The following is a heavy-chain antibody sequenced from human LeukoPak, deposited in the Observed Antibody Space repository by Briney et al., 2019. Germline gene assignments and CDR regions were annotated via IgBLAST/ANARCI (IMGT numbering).Heavy chain of an antibody. V-gene: IGHV1-2*02. CDR2: INPNSGRT. J-gene: IGHJ3*01. D-gene: IGHD3-9*01. Sequence: ASVRVSCKASGYTFTGYYMHWVRQAPGQGLEWMGWINPNSGRTNYAQKFQGRVTMTRDTSISTAYMELSRLRSDDTAVYYCARSSYYDILTGYYLAVWGQGTMVTVSS. CDR3: ARSSYYDILTGYYLAV. CDR1: GYTFTGYY.